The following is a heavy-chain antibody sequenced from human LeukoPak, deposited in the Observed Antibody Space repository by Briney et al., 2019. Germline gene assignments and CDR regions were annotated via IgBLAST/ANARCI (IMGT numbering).Heavy chain of an antibody. CDR3: ARAMVRGVISSARDY. J-gene: IGHJ4*02. Sequence: GESLQISSQGSGYSFNSFWIGWVRPMPGKGLEWMGIIYPGDSDTRYSPSFQGQVTISADKSISTAYLQWSSLKASDTAMYYCARAMVRGVISSARDYWGQGTLVTVSS. D-gene: IGHD3-10*01. CDR1: GYSFNSFW. CDR2: IYPGDSDT. V-gene: IGHV5-51*01.